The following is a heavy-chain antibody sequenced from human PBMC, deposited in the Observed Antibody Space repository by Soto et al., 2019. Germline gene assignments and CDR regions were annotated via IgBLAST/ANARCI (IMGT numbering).Heavy chain of an antibody. D-gene: IGHD4-17*01. CDR3: SHRTTVRSGLT. CDR1: GVSLTTDGGG. V-gene: IGHV2-5*01. Sequence: QITLKESGPTLVKPTQTLTLTCTFSGVSLTTDGGGVDWIRQPPGKALEWLGLMSWNDEKRSRPSLQSRLTITKDTSRNQMLLTMTYMDRVETATDFRSHRTTVRSGLTWGQGSLVTVSS. CDR2: MSWNDEK. J-gene: IGHJ5*02.